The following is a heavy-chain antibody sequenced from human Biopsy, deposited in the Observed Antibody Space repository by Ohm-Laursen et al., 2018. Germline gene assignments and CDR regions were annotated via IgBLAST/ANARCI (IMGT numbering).Heavy chain of an antibody. CDR1: SYTFTDHN. Sequence: ASVKVSCKASSYTFTDHNIHWMRQAPGQGLEWLGYINCKTGATNYAQKFQGTVTMTRDTSISTAYLALGSLRSADTAIYYCARDPLNGHKHFDYWGQGSLVTVSS. CDR2: INCKTGAT. V-gene: IGHV1-2*02. D-gene: IGHD2-8*01. J-gene: IGHJ4*02. CDR3: ARDPLNGHKHFDY.